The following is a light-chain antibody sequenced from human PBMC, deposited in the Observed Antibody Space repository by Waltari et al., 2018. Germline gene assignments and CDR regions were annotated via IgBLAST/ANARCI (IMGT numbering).Light chain of an antibody. CDR2: QDK. CDR3: QAWDSSSDSYV. J-gene: IGLJ1*01. V-gene: IGLV3-1*01. Sequence: SYELTQPPSVSVPAGQTARITCSGDTLGPTFVCWFQQRPGQSPVLVIYQDKKRPSGIPERFSGSNSGNTATLTISGTQPLDEADYYCQAWDSSSDSYVFGSGTKVTV. CDR1: TLGPTF.